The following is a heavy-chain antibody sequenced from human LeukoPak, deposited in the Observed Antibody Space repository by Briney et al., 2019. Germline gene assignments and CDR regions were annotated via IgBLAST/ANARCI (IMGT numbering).Heavy chain of an antibody. CDR3: ARGEFRRSYFDY. V-gene: IGHV4-59*01. CDR1: GGSISSYY. J-gene: IGHJ4*02. Sequence: SETLSLTCTVSGGSISSYYWSWIRQPPGKGLEWIGYIYYSGSTNYNPSLKSRVTISADTSKNQFSLKLSSVTAADTAVYYCARGEFRRSYFDYWGQGTLVTVSS. CDR2: IYYSGST.